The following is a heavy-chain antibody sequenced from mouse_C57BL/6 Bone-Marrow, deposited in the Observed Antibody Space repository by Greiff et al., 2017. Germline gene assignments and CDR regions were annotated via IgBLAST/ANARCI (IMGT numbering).Heavy chain of an antibody. D-gene: IGHD2-13*01. CDR2: IYPRSGNT. CDR1: GYTFTSYG. Sequence: VKLMESGAELARPGASVKLSCKASGYTFTSYGISWVKQRTGQGLEWIGEIYPRSGNTYYNEKFKGKATLTADKSSSTAYMELRSLTSEDSAVYFCARSGDGDYAYWGQGTLVTVSA. V-gene: IGHV1-81*01. J-gene: IGHJ3*01. CDR3: ARSGDGDYAY.